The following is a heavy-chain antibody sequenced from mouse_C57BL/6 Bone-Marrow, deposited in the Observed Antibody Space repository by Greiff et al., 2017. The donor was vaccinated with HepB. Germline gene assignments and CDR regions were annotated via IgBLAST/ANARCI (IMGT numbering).Heavy chain of an antibody. CDR3: ARRGVTTHYYAMDY. CDR1: EYEFPSHD. J-gene: IGHJ4*01. Sequence: EVMLVESGGGLVQPGESLKLSCESNEYEFPSHDMSWVRKTPEKRLELVAAINSDGGSTYYPDTMERRFIISRDNTKKTLYLQMSRLKSEDTAMYYCARRGVTTHYYAMDYWGQGTSVTVSS. D-gene: IGHD2-1*01. V-gene: IGHV5-2*03. CDR2: INSDGGST.